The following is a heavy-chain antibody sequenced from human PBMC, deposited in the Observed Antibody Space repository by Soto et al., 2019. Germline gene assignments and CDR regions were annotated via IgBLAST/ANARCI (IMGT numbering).Heavy chain of an antibody. J-gene: IGHJ6*02. CDR2: IWYDGSNQ. D-gene: IGHD5-12*01. CDR3: ARVFDTSGDGMDV. CDR1: GFTFRSYG. Sequence: PGGSLRLSCAASGFTFRSYGMHWVRQAPGKGLEWVAIIWYDGSNQSYVDSVRGRFTISRDNSKDTLYLQMNSLRAEDTGVYYCARVFDTSGDGMDVWGQGTTVTVSS. V-gene: IGHV3-33*01.